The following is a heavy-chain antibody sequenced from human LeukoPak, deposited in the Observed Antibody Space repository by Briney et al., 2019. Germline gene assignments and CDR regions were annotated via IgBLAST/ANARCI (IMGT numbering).Heavy chain of an antibody. V-gene: IGHV3-74*01. Sequence: PGGSLRLSCAASGFTFSSYWMHWVRQAPGKGLVWVSRINSDGSSTSYADSVKGRFTISRDNSKNTLFLQMNSLRADDTAIYYCAKRDFWGQGTLVTVSS. CDR1: GFTFSSYW. J-gene: IGHJ4*02. CDR3: AKRDF. CDR2: INSDGSST.